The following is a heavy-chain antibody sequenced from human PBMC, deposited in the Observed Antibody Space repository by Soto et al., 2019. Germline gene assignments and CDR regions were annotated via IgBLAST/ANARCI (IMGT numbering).Heavy chain of an antibody. CDR2: IYPGDSDT. D-gene: IGHD3-10*01. J-gene: IGHJ4*02. CDR1: GYSITSYW. V-gene: IGHV5-51*01. Sequence: EVQLVQSGAEVKKPGESLKISCKGSGYSITSYWIGWVRQIPGKGLEWMGIIYPGDSDTRYSPSFQGQVTISADKSISTAYLQWSSLKASDTAMYYCARHERLDISYGSGSHIDYWGPGTLVTVSS. CDR3: ARHERLDISYGSGSHIDY.